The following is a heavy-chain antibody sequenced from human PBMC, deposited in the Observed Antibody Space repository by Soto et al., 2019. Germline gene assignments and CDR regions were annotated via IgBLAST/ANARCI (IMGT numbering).Heavy chain of an antibody. V-gene: IGHV1-69*06. D-gene: IGHD7-27*01. CDR3: ARGPNWGYRFDS. J-gene: IGHJ4*02. Sequence: QVQLVQSGAEVKKPGSSVKVSCEASGGTFSGHAISWVRQAPGQGPEWMGGLIPRFGTTQHAQNFQHRLTLTADKSTSPAYMALSSLRFADTAIYYCARGPNWGYRFDSWGQGTLVTGSS. CDR2: LIPRFGTT. CDR1: GGTFSGHA.